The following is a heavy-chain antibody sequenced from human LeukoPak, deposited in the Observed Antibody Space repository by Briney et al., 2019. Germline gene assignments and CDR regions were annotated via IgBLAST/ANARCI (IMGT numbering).Heavy chain of an antibody. D-gene: IGHD2-2*02. CDR2: IKQDGSEK. Sequence: GGSLRLSCAASGFTFSSYWMSWVRQAPGKGLEWVANIKQDGSEKYYVDSVTGRFTISRDNAKNSLYLQMNSLRAEDTAVYYCARGSVPAAIHEPFDYWGQGTLVTVSS. CDR3: ARGSVPAAIHEPFDY. V-gene: IGHV3-7*01. J-gene: IGHJ4*02. CDR1: GFTFSSYW.